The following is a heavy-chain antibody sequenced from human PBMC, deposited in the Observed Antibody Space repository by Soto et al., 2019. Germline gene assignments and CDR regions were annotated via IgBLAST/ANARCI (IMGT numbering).Heavy chain of an antibody. CDR1: GFSFSSYA. D-gene: IGHD1-26*01. CDR2: ISYDGSDM. V-gene: IGHV3-30*18. CDR3: AKDPRGIVGAGAWLDS. Sequence: LRLSCAASGFSFSSYAIHWVRQAPGKGLEWVAVISYDGSDMYYGDSVKSRFTISRDNSNNTLYLQMNSLRPDDTALYYCAKDPRGIVGAGAWLDSWGQGTLVTVSS. J-gene: IGHJ4*02.